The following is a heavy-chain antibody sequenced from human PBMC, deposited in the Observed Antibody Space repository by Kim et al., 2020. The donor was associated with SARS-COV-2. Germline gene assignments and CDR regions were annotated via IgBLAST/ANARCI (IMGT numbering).Heavy chain of an antibody. Sequence: SGEGRFTIARDNSKNTLYLQMNSLRAEDTAVYYCAKDRVMVRGAFDAFDIWGQGTMVTVSS. V-gene: IGHV3-23*01. CDR3: AKDRVMVRGAFDAFDI. J-gene: IGHJ3*02. D-gene: IGHD3-10*01.